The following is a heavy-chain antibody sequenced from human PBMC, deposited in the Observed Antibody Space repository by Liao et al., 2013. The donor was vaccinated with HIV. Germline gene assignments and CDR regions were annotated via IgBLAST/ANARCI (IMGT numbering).Heavy chain of an antibody. CDR3: ARERRIDWFDAFDI. CDR2: IYTSGST. Sequence: QLQLQQWGAGLLKPSETLSLTCAVYGGSFSGHYWSWIRQPPGKGLEWIGRIYTSGSTNYNPSLKSRVTMSVDTSKNQFSLKLTSVTAADTAVYYCARERRIDWFDAFDIWAKGHWSPSLQ. CDR1: GGSFSGHY. J-gene: IGHJ3*02. V-gene: IGHV4-59*10. D-gene: IGHD3-9*01.